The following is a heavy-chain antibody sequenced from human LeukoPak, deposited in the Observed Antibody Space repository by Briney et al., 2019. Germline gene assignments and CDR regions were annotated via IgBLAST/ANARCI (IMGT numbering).Heavy chain of an antibody. Sequence: ASVKVSCKASGYTFTGYYMHWVRQAPGQGLEWMGWINPNSGGTNYAQKFQGRVTMTRDTSISTAYMELSRLRSDDTAVYYCARDRGAAYYYYYYYMDVWGKGTTVTISS. CDR2: INPNSGGT. V-gene: IGHV1-2*02. CDR1: GYTFTGYY. D-gene: IGHD3-10*01. J-gene: IGHJ6*03. CDR3: ARDRGAAYYYYYYYMDV.